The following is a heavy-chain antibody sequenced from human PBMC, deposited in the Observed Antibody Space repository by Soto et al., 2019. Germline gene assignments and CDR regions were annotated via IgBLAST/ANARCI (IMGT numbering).Heavy chain of an antibody. Sequence: KASETLSLTCTVSGGSISSGGYYWSWIRQHPGKGLEWIGYIYYSGSTYYNPSLKSRVTISVDTSKNQFSLKLSSVTAADTAVYYCATFPPLPYYGSGSYVDYWGQGTLVTVSS. J-gene: IGHJ4*02. V-gene: IGHV4-31*03. CDR3: ATFPPLPYYGSGSYVDY. CDR2: IYYSGST. D-gene: IGHD3-10*01. CDR1: GGSISSGGYY.